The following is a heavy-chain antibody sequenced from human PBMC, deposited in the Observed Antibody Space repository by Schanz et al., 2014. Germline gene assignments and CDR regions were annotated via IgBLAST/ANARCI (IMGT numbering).Heavy chain of an antibody. J-gene: IGHJ3*02. CDR1: GYSFTPFP. CDR3: ARGGGPEDVFDI. V-gene: IGHV1-3*04. CDR2: ISTSNGNT. D-gene: IGHD5-12*01. Sequence: QVQLVQSGTQVKGPGASVKVSCKASGYSFTPFPIHWVRQAPGQRLEWMGWISTSNGNTNYIQKLQGRVTMTTDTSTSTAYMELRSLRSDDTAVYYCARGGGPEDVFDIWGQGTILTVSS.